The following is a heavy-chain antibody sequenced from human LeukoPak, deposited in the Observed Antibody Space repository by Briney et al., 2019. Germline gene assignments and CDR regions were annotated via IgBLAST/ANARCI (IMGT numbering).Heavy chain of an antibody. CDR3: ARDHYYSDSSGYDFDY. CDR2: ISGGSDYI. Sequence: GGSLRLSCAASGFTFSSYPMNWVRQAPGKGLEWVSLISGGSDYIYYAASVKGRFTVSRDNAKNSLYLQMNSLRAEDTAVYYCARDHYYSDSSGYDFDYWGQGTLVTVSS. D-gene: IGHD3-22*01. J-gene: IGHJ4*02. CDR1: GFTFSSYP. V-gene: IGHV3-21*01.